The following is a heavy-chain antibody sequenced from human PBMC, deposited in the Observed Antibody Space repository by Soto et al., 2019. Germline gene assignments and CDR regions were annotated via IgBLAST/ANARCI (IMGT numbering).Heavy chain of an antibody. CDR1: GFTFSSYA. CDR3: ARDGITIFGVAAYYFDY. V-gene: IGHV3-30-3*01. D-gene: IGHD3-3*01. Sequence: GGSLSLSCAASGFTFSSYAMHWVRQAPGKGLEWVAVISYDGSNKYYADSVKGRFTISRDNSKNTLYLQMNSLRAEDTAVYYCARDGITIFGVAAYYFDYWGQGTLVTVSS. CDR2: ISYDGSNK. J-gene: IGHJ4*02.